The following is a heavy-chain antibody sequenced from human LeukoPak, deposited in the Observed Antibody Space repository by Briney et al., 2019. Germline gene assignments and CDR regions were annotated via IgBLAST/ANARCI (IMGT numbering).Heavy chain of an antibody. CDR2: IRYDGSNK. D-gene: IGHD2-15*01. J-gene: IGHJ4*02. Sequence: GGSLRLSCAASGFTFSNYGMHWVRQAPGKGLEWVAFIRYDGSNKYYADSVKGRFTISRDNSKNTLYLQMNSLEADDSAVYYCATVPSAREDYWGQGILVTVAS. CDR1: GFTFSNYG. V-gene: IGHV3-30*02. CDR3: ATVPSAREDY.